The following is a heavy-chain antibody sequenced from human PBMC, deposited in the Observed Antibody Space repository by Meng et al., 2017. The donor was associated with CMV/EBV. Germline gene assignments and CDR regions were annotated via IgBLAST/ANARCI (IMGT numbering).Heavy chain of an antibody. V-gene: IGHV3-21*01. D-gene: IGHD6-13*01. CDR1: GYTFTGYY. Sequence: SCKASGYTFTGYYMHWVRQAPGKGLEWVSSISSSSSYIYYADSVKGRFTISRDNAKNSLYLQMNSLRAEDTAVYYCARDGRQQLDFDYWGQGTLVTVSS. J-gene: IGHJ4*02. CDR3: ARDGRQQLDFDY. CDR2: ISSSSSYI.